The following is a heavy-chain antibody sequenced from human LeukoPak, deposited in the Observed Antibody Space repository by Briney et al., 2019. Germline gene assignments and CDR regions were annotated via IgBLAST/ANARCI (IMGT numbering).Heavy chain of an antibody. CDR2: ISGSGGST. J-gene: IGHJ4*02. V-gene: IGHV3-23*01. CDR1: GFTFSSYT. Sequence: GGSLRLSCSASGFTFSSYTLTWVRQAPGKGLEWVSAISGSGGSTYYADSVKGRFTISRDNSKNTLYLQMNSLRAEDTAVYYCAKYRVVVTACFDYWGQGTLVTVSS. D-gene: IGHD2-21*02. CDR3: AKYRVVVTACFDY.